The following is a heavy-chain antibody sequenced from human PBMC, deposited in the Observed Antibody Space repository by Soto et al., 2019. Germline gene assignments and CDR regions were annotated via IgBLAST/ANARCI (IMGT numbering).Heavy chain of an antibody. D-gene: IGHD6-13*01. Sequence: GESLKISCKGSGYSFTSYWIGWVRQMPGKGLEWMGIIYPGDSDTRYSPSFQGQVTISADKSISTAYLQWSSLKASDTAMYYCARVGGAAAAASYDAFDIWGQGTMVTVSS. J-gene: IGHJ3*02. CDR1: GYSFTSYW. V-gene: IGHV5-51*01. CDR2: IYPGDSDT. CDR3: ARVGGAAAAASYDAFDI.